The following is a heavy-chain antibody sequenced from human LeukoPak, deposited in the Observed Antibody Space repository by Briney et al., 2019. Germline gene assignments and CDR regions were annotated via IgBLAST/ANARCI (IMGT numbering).Heavy chain of an antibody. J-gene: IGHJ4*02. CDR3: ARDSRYRYYFDY. Sequence: SETLSLTCTVSGYSISSGYYWGWIRQPPGKGREWIGSIYHSGSTYYNPSLKSRVTISVDTSKNQFSLKLSSVTAADTAVYYCARDSRYRYYFDYWGQGTLVTVSS. CDR2: IYHSGST. V-gene: IGHV4-38-2*02. CDR1: GYSISSGYY. D-gene: IGHD3-9*01.